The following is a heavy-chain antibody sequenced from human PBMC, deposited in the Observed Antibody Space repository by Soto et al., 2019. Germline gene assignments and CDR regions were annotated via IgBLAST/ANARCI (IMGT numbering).Heavy chain of an antibody. V-gene: IGHV3-30*18. D-gene: IGHD3-22*01. J-gene: IGHJ4*02. CDR3: AKDRRPKDSSGHDLFDY. CDR2: ISYDGSNK. Sequence: QVQLVESGGGVVQPGRSLRLSCAASGFTFSSYGMHWVRQAPGKGLEWVAVISYDGSNKYYADSVKGRFTISRDNSKNXXYLQMNSLRAEDTAVYYCAKDRRPKDSSGHDLFDYWGQGTLVTVSS. CDR1: GFTFSSYG.